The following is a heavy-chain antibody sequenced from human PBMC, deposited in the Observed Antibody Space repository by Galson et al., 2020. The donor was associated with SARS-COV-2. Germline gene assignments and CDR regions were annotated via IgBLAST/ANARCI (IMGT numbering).Heavy chain of an antibody. CDR2: IYYNGNT. J-gene: IGHJ5*02. Sequence: SETLSLTCTVSGGSVNSGTYYWSWIRQPPGKGLEWIGYIYYNGNTNYNPSLKSRVTISVDTSRNQFSLKLNSVTAADTAVYHCAREAPARDCGSTSCYMNWFDPWGQGTLVTVSS. CDR3: AREAPARDCGSTSCYMNWFDP. D-gene: IGHD2-2*01. CDR1: GGSVNSGTYY. V-gene: IGHV4-61*01.